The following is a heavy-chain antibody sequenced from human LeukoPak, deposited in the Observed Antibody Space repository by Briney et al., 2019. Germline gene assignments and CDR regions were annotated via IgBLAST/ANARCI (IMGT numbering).Heavy chain of an antibody. J-gene: IGHJ4*02. Sequence: SETLSLTCSISGGSISTYYWNWIRQPPGKGLEWIADFSYNEGSRYNPSLKGRASISVDASKNQISLEVNSVTAADTAMYYCAREDYSYGFGYWGQGAMVTVFS. CDR1: GGSISTYY. V-gene: IGHV4-59*01. D-gene: IGHD3-16*02. CDR2: FSYNEGS. CDR3: AREDYSYGFGY.